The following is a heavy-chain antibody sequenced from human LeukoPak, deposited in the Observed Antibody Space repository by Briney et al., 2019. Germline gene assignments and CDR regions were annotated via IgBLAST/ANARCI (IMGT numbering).Heavy chain of an antibody. CDR2: IYTSGST. D-gene: IGHD3-3*01. V-gene: IGHV4-4*07. CDR3: ARGYDFWSGYHDAFEI. J-gene: IGHJ3*02. Sequence: SETLSLTCTVSGGSISSYYWSWIRQPAGKGLEWIGRIYTSGSTNYNPSLKSRVTMSVDTSKNQFSLKLSSVTAADTAVYYCARGYDFWSGYHDAFEIWGQGTMVTVSS. CDR1: GGSISSYY.